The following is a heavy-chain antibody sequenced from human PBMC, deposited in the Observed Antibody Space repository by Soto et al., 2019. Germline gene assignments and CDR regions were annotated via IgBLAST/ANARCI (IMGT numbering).Heavy chain of an antibody. V-gene: IGHV1-69*02. CDR2: IIPILGIA. D-gene: IGHD5-18*01. J-gene: IGHJ6*02. CDR1: GGTFSSYT. Sequence: QVQLVQSGAEVKKPGSSVKVSCKASGGTFSSYTISWVRQAPGQGLEWMGRIIPILGIANYAQKFQGRVTITADKSTSTAYMELSSLRSEDTAVYYCARAEIHGYSYYYYGMDVWGQGTTVTVSS. CDR3: ARAEIHGYSYYYYGMDV.